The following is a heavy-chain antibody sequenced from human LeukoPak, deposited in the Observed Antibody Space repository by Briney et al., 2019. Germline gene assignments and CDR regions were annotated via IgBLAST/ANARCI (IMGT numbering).Heavy chain of an antibody. CDR3: AKDPNYYYGSGSDFDY. J-gene: IGHJ4*02. CDR2: ISWNSGSI. D-gene: IGHD3-10*01. Sequence: PGGSLRLSCAVSGFTFDDYAMHWVRQAPGKGLEWVSGISWNSGSIGYADSVKGRFTISRDNAKNSLYLQMNSLRAEDTALYYCAKDPNYYYGSGSDFDYWGQGTLVTVSS. CDR1: GFTFDDYA. V-gene: IGHV3-9*01.